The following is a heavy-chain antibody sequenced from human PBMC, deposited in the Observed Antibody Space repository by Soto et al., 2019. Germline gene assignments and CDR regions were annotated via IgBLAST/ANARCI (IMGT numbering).Heavy chain of an antibody. CDR2: INGGNGNT. CDR1: GYTFTGYA. V-gene: IGHV1-3*01. J-gene: IGHJ4*02. CDR3: AKESGSYPEYYFHY. D-gene: IGHD1-26*01. Sequence: ASVKVSCKASGYTFTGYAMHWVRQAPGQRLEWMGWINGGNGNTKYSQKLQGRVTITRDTAASTAYMELGSLRSEDTAVYYCAKESGSYPEYYFHYWGQGTLVTVSS.